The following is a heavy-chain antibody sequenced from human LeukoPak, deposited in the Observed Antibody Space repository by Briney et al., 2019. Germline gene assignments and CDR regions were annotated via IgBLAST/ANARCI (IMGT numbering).Heavy chain of an antibody. J-gene: IGHJ4*02. CDR1: GCSISSYY. V-gene: IGHV4-59*01. CDR3: ARDRSLDY. CDR2: IYYSGSA. Sequence: SETLSLTCTVSGCSISSYYWSWIRQPPGKGLEWIGYIYYSGSANYNPSLKSRVTISVDTSKNQFSLKLSSVTAADTAVYYCARDRSLDYWGQGTLVTLSS.